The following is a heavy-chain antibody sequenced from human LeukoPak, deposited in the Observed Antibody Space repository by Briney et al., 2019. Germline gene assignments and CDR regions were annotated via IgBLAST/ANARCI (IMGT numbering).Heavy chain of an antibody. V-gene: IGHV4-4*08. J-gene: IGHJ2*01. CDR2: IYSNGIT. D-gene: IGHD3-22*01. CDR1: GGSIFSYY. CDR3: ARRAYYDSSGYSPTSGYFDL. Sequence: SETLSLTCTVSGGSIFSYYWNWIRQPPGKGLEWIGYIYSNGITNYSPSLRSRGSISIATSKNQFSLRLTSVTAADTAIHYCARRAYYDSSGYSPTSGYFDLWGRGTLVTVSS.